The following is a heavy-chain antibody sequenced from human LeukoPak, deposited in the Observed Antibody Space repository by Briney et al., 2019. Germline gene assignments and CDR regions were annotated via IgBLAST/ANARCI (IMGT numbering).Heavy chain of an antibody. CDR3: ARDRSSWYFSYYGMDV. V-gene: IGHV1-2*02. Sequence: ASVKVSCKASGYTFTGYYMHWVRQAPGQGLEWMGWINPNSGDTNYAQKFQGRVTMTRDTSISTAYMELSRLRSDDTAVYYCARDRSSWYFSYYGMDVWGQGTTVTVSS. J-gene: IGHJ6*02. D-gene: IGHD6-13*01. CDR1: GYTFTGYY. CDR2: INPNSGDT.